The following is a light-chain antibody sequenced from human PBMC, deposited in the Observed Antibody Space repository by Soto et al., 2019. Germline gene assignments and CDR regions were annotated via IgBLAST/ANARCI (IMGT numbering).Light chain of an antibody. CDR2: DAS. J-gene: IGKJ2*01. CDR1: RSIISDF. CDR3: HHSYHSPRT. Sequence: EIVLTQSPGTLSLSPGETASLSCGASRSIISDFLAWYQQKGGQPPRLLSYDASKRATGIPARFSGSGSGTAYTLTISRVEPEDSAVYYCHHSYHSPRTFGQGTRLESK. V-gene: IGKV3-20*01.